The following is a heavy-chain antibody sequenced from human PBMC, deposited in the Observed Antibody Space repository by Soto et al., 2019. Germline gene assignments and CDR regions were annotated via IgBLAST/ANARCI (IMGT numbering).Heavy chain of an antibody. CDR1: GFTFSSYA. D-gene: IGHD5-12*01. CDR3: AKVNIVATILGMDV. CDR2: ISSNGGST. J-gene: IGHJ6*02. Sequence: PGGSLRLSCSASGFTFSSYAMHWVRQAPGKGLEYVSAISSNGGSTYYADSVKGRFTISRDNSKNTLYLQMNSLRAEDTAVYYCAKVNIVATILGMDVWGQGTTVTVSS. V-gene: IGHV3-64*04.